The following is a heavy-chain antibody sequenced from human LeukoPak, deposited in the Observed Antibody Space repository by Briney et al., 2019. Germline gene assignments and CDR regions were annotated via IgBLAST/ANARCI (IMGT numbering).Heavy chain of an antibody. Sequence: SGGSLRLSCAASGFKFDDYGMSWVRQGPGKGLERVSGMNWNGKSIGYADSVQGRFTISRDNAKNLLYLQMNSLRVEDTALYYCARWLTTIGWFPAHYWGQGTLVTVSS. J-gene: IGHJ4*02. V-gene: IGHV3-20*04. CDR2: MNWNGKSI. D-gene: IGHD6-19*01. CDR3: ARWLTTIGWFPAHY. CDR1: GFKFDDYG.